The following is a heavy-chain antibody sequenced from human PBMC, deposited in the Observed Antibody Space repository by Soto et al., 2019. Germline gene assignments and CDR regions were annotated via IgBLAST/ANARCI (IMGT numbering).Heavy chain of an antibody. Sequence: EASVKVSCKASGGTFSSYAISWVRQAPGQGLEWMGGIIPIFGTANYAQKFQGRVTITADESTSTAYMELSSLRSEDTAVYYCARGYGVYCSGGSCYGFDYWGQGTLVTVSS. V-gene: IGHV1-69*13. J-gene: IGHJ4*02. CDR2: IIPIFGTA. CDR3: ARGYGVYCSGGSCYGFDY. D-gene: IGHD2-15*01. CDR1: GGTFSSYA.